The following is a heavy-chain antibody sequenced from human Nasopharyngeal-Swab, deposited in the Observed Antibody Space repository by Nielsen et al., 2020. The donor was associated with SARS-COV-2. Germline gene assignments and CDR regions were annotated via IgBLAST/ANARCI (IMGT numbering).Heavy chain of an antibody. D-gene: IGHD6-13*01. CDR2: IYYSGST. CDR1: GGSISSYY. Sequence: SETLSLTCTVSGGSISSYYWSWIRQPPGKGLEWIGYIYYSGSTNYNPSLKSRVTISVDTSKNQFSLKLSSVTAADTAVYYCARGVPGGLYSSSWYEFGGRYYYGMDVWGQGTTVTVSS. CDR3: ARGVPGGLYSSSWYEFGGRYYYGMDV. J-gene: IGHJ6*02. V-gene: IGHV4-59*01.